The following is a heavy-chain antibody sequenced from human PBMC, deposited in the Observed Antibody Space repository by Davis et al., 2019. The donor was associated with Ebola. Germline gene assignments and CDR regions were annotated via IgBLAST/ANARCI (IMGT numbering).Heavy chain of an antibody. D-gene: IGHD2-21*02. V-gene: IGHV1-3*02. CDR1: GYTFTSYA. J-gene: IGHJ2*01. CDR3: ARVFAHIVVVTAILLYWYFDL. Sequence: ASVKVSCKASGYTFTSYAMHWVRQAPGQRLERMGWSNAGNGNTKYSQEFQGRVTITRDTSASTAYMELSSLRSEDMAVYYCARVFAHIVVVTAILLYWYFDLWGRGTLVTVSS. CDR2: SNAGNGNT.